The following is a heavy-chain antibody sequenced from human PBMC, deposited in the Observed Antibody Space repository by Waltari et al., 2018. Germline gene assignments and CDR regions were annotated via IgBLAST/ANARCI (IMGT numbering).Heavy chain of an antibody. CDR1: GYIFSNYG. J-gene: IGHJ4*02. CDR2: IYPNNSNT. Sequence: QLVQSGAEVKKPGASVKVSCKASGYIFSNYGITWVRKAPGQGLEWMGWIYPNNSNTKDKQNFQGRVTMTVDTSTTTAFMEIGSLRSDDTAIYYCARDDVDSSNFGGFWGQGTQVTVSS. V-gene: IGHV1-18*01. CDR3: ARDDVDSSNFGGF. D-gene: IGHD3-16*01.